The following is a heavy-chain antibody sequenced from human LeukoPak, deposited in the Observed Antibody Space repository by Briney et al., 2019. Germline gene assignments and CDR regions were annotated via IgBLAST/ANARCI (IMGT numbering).Heavy chain of an antibody. J-gene: IGHJ4*02. CDR3: ARGSGYYYDSSGYYNY. D-gene: IGHD3-22*01. V-gene: IGHV4-59*10. CDR2: IYTSGST. Sequence: PSETLSLTCAVYGGSFSGDFWSWIRQPAGKGLEWIGRIYTSGSTNYNPSLKSRVTISVDTSKNQFSLKLSSVTAADTAVYYCARGSGYYYDSSGYYNYWGQGTLVTVSS. CDR1: GGSFSGDF.